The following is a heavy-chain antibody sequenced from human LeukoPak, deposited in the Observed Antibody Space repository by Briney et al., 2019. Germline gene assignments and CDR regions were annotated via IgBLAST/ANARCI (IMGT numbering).Heavy chain of an antibody. Sequence: GGSLRLSCAVSGITLNNYGMTWVRQAPGKGLEWVAGISDRGGSTKYADSVKGRFTISRDNPKNTLYLQINSLRAEDTAVYFCAKRDVVIRVILVGFHKEAYYFESWGQGALVTVSS. J-gene: IGHJ4*02. D-gene: IGHD3/OR15-3a*01. V-gene: IGHV3-23*01. CDR1: GITLNNYG. CDR3: AKRDVVIRVILVGFHKEAYYFES. CDR2: ISDRGGST.